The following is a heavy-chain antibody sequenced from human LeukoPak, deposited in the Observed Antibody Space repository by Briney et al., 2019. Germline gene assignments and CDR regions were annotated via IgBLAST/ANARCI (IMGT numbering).Heavy chain of an antibody. Sequence: IPSETLSLTCTVSGGSISSYYWSWIRQPAGKGLEWIGSIYYSGNTYYNASLKSQVSISIDTSKNQFSLRLTSVTAADTAVYYCARQTGSGLFILPGGQGTLVTVSS. V-gene: IGHV4-59*05. D-gene: IGHD3/OR15-3a*01. J-gene: IGHJ4*02. CDR2: IYYSGNT. CDR3: ARQTGSGLFILP. CDR1: GGSISSYY.